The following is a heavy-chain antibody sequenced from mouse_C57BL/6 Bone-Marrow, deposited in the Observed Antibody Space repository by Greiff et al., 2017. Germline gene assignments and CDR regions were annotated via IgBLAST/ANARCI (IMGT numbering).Heavy chain of an antibody. CDR3: ARRYYGSSHPYYFDY. J-gene: IGHJ2*01. CDR1: GYTFTSYW. CDR2: IDPSDSYT. V-gene: IGHV1-69*01. Sequence: VQLQQPGAELVMPGASVKLSCKASGYTFTSYWMHWVKQRPGQGLEWIGEIDPSDSYTNYNQKFKGKSTLTVDKSSSTAYMQLSSLTSEDSAVYYWARRYYGSSHPYYFDYWGQGTTLTVSS. D-gene: IGHD1-1*01.